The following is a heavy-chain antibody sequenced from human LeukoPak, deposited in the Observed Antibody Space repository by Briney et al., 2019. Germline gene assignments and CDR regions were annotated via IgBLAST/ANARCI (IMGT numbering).Heavy chain of an antibody. CDR2: IKEDGSEK. CDR3: ARLKWKPPYYYYGMDV. J-gene: IGHJ6*02. Sequence: GGSLRLSCAASGLTFRNYWMSWVRQAPGKGLEWVANIKEDGSEKYYVDSVKGRFTISRDNAKNSLYLQMNSLRAEDTGVYYCARLKWKPPYYYYGMDVWGQGTTVTVSS. V-gene: IGHV3-7*05. CDR1: GLTFRNYW. D-gene: IGHD1-20*01.